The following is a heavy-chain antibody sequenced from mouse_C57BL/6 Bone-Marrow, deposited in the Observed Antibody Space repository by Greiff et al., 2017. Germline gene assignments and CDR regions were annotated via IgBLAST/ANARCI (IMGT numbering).Heavy chain of an antibody. CDR1: GYTFTSYG. J-gene: IGHJ4*01. CDR3: ARHEDRRATVVGAMDY. CDR2: IYPRSGNT. V-gene: IGHV1-81*01. Sequence: VKLMESGAELARPGASVKLSCKASGYTFTSYGISWVKQRTGQGLEWIGEIYPRSGNTYYNEKFKDKATLTADKSSSTVYMELSRLTSEDSAVYFCARHEDRRATVVGAMDYWGQGTSVTVSS. D-gene: IGHD1-1*01.